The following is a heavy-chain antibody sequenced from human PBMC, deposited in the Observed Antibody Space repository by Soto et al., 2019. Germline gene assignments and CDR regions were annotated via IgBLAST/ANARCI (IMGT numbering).Heavy chain of an antibody. J-gene: IGHJ4*02. Sequence: PSETLSLTCTVSGGSIANNNYFWGWVRQPPGKGLEWIGSAAYSGGTYKNPSLKSRVTVSVDTSKNQFSLKLTSVTAADTAVYYCAKVVVGATSHSDFDSWGQGNLVTVSS. CDR2: AAYSGGT. D-gene: IGHD2-15*01. CDR3: AKVVVGATSHSDFDS. CDR1: GGSIANNNYF. V-gene: IGHV4-39*01.